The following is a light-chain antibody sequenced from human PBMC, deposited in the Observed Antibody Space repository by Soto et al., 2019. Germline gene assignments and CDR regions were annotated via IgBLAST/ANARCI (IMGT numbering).Light chain of an antibody. V-gene: IGKV3-11*01. CDR2: DAS. J-gene: IGKJ2*01. CDR3: QQADPT. Sequence: EIVLTQSPATLSLSPGERATLSCRASQSLSSYLAWYQQKPGQAPRLLIYDASNRATGIPARFSGSGSGTDFTLTISSLEPEDFAVYYCQQADPTFGQGTRLEIK. CDR1: QSLSSY.